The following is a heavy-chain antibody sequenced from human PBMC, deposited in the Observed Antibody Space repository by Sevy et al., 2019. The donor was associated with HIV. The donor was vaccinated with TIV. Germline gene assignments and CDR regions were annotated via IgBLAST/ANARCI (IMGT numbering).Heavy chain of an antibody. D-gene: IGHD1-26*01. CDR2: MNPNSGNK. V-gene: IGHV1-8*01. J-gene: IGHJ2*01. CDR3: ARVGSFVPDGHWYFDL. Sequence: ASVNVSCKASGYTFTSYDINWVRQATGQGLEGMGWMNPNSGNKGYAQKFQGRVTMTRNTSISTDYMELSSLRFEDTAVYYCARVGSFVPDGHWYFDLWGRGTLVTVSS. CDR1: GYTFTSYD.